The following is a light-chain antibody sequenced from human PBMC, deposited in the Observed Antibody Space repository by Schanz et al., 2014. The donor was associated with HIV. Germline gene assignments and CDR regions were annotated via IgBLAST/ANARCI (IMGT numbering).Light chain of an antibody. J-gene: IGKJ3*01. CDR2: GAS. V-gene: IGKV3-20*01. CDR1: QSVSDN. CDR3: QQHGGSPRFT. Sequence: EILMTQSPATLSVSPGERATLSCRASQSVSDNLAWYQQKPGQAPRLLIYGASSRATGIPDRFSGSGSGTDFTLTISRLEPEDFAVYYCQQHGGSPRFTFGPGTKVDVK.